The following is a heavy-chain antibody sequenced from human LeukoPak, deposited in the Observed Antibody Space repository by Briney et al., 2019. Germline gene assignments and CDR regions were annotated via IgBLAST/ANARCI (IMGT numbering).Heavy chain of an antibody. CDR1: GFTFSSYS. V-gene: IGHV4-30-4*08. CDR2: IYYSGST. Sequence: LRLSCAASGFTFSSYSMNWVRQPPGKGLEWIGYIYYSGSTYYNPSLKSRVTISVDTSKNQFSLKLSSVTATDTAVYYCAGWSRVVVITNPMYYFDYWGQGTLVTVSS. D-gene: IGHD3-22*01. CDR3: AGWSRVVVITNPMYYFDY. J-gene: IGHJ4*02.